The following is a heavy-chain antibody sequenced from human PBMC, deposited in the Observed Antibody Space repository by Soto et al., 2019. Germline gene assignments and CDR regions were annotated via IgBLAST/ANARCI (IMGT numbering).Heavy chain of an antibody. J-gene: IGHJ4*02. Sequence: GGSLRLSCAASGFTFSSYGMHWVRQAPGKGLEWVAVISYDGSNKYYADSVKGRFTISRDNSKNTLYLQMNSLRAEDTAVYYCAKEGEGEVATYFDYWGQGTLVTVSS. CDR1: GFTFSSYG. CDR3: AKEGEGEVATYFDY. V-gene: IGHV3-30*18. CDR2: ISYDGSNK. D-gene: IGHD5-12*01.